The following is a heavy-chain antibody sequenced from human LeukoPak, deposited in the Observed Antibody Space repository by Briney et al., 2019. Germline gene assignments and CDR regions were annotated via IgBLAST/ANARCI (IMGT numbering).Heavy chain of an antibody. Sequence: ASVKVSGKTSGYTFTRYYMQWVRQAPGRGLEWMGIINPISGATDYAQKFQGRVTMTRDTSTSTVYMELSSLRSEDTAMYYCARLPYRDGVAQDYWGQGTLVTVSP. CDR3: ARLPYRDGVAQDY. V-gene: IGHV1-46*01. CDR1: GYTFTRYY. J-gene: IGHJ4*02. D-gene: IGHD3-16*02. CDR2: INPISGAT.